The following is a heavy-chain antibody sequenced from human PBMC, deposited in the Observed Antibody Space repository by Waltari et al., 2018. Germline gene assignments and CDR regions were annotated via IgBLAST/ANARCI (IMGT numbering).Heavy chain of an antibody. CDR1: GFTFGDSA. V-gene: IGHV3-49*03. D-gene: IGHD5-12*01. J-gene: IGHJ4*02. CDR3: ARELDIVTRGYF. Sequence: EVQLVESGGGLVQPGQSLRLSCTGSGFTFGDSAMSWFRQAPGEGLEVVSVIRMKRLGGTTEVAASGRGRFNMSRDDSKSVAYLQMNSLKTEDTAVYYCARELDIVTRGYFWGLGTLVTVSS. CDR2: IRMKRLGGTT.